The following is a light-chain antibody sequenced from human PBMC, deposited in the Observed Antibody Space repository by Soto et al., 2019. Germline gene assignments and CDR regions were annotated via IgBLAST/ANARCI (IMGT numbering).Light chain of an antibody. J-gene: IGKJ1*01. Sequence: DIVMTQTPLSLSVTPGQPATLSCRASQSVSSTKLAWYQQRPGQAPRLLIFGASNRATGVPDRFSGSGSGTDFTLAISRLEPEDFAVYYCQQYGTSPPWTFGQGTRWIS. CDR1: QSVSSTK. V-gene: IGKV3-20*01. CDR2: GAS. CDR3: QQYGTSPPWT.